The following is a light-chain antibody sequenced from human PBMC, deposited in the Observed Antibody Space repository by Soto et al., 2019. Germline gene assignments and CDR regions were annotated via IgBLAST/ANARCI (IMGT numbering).Light chain of an antibody. CDR3: QKRSNWFT. Sequence: EIVLTQSPATLSLSPGERATLSCRASQSVSSYLAWYQQKPGQAPRLLIYDASNRATGIPARFSGSGSGTDFTLTISILEPDDCAFYYCQKRSNWFTFGGGTKVEIK. CDR2: DAS. J-gene: IGKJ4*01. CDR1: QSVSSY. V-gene: IGKV3-11*01.